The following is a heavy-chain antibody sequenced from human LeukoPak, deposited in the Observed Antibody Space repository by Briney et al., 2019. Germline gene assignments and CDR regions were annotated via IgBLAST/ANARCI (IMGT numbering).Heavy chain of an antibody. V-gene: IGHV3-74*01. CDR3: VEEGVVCSSTSCYLVAFDV. J-gene: IGHJ3*01. CDR1: GFTFSSYW. CDR2: IKSDGSST. D-gene: IGHD2-2*01. Sequence: GGSLRLSCGASGFTFSSYWMHWVRQAPGQGLVWVARIKSDGSSTAYADSVKGRFTISRDNAKNTLSLQMNSLRAEDTAMYFCVEEGVVCSSTSCYLVAFDVWGQGTMVTVSS.